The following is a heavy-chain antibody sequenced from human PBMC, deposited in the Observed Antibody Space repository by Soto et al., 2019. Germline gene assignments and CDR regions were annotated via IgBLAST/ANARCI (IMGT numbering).Heavy chain of an antibody. CDR2: IWYDGSNK. Sequence: GGSLRLSCAASGFTFSSYGMHWVRQAPGKGLEWVAVIWYDGSNKYYADSVKGRFTISRDNSKNTLYLQMNSLRAEDTAVYYCARGYRYCISTSCPSFDYWGQGTLVTVSS. D-gene: IGHD2-2*01. J-gene: IGHJ4*02. CDR3: ARGYRYCISTSCPSFDY. V-gene: IGHV3-33*01. CDR1: GFTFSSYG.